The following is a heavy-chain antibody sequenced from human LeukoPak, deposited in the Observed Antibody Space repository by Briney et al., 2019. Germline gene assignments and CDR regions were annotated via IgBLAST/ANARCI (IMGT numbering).Heavy chain of an antibody. CDR1: GFTFSGSA. J-gene: IGHJ4*02. CDR2: IRYDGSNK. CDR3: AKDLSPVAAKRGYYFDY. V-gene: IGHV3-30*02. D-gene: IGHD6-19*01. Sequence: GGSLRLSCAASGFTFSGSALHWVRQAPGKGLEWVAFIRYDGSNKYYADSVKGRFTISRDNSKNTLYLQMNSLRAEDAAIYYCAKDLSPVAAKRGYYFDYWGQGTLVTVSS.